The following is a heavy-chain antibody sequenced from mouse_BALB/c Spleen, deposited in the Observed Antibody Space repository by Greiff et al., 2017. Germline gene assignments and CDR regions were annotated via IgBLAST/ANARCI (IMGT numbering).Heavy chain of an antibody. CDR2: IYPGRGIT. CDR1: GYTFTSYW. J-gene: IGHJ4*01. CDR3: ARGSRGGYAMDD. Sequence: QVQLQQPGAALVKPGASVKMSCKASGYTFTSYWINWVKQRPGQGLEWIGDIYPGRGITNYNEKFKSKATLTLDTSSSTAYMQLSSLTSEDSAVYFCARGSRGGYAMDDWGQGTSVTVSS. V-gene: IGHV1-55*01.